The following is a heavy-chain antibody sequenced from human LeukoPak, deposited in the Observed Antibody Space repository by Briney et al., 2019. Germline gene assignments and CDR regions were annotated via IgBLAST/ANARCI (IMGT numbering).Heavy chain of an antibody. V-gene: IGHV1-2*02. D-gene: IGHD4-17*01. CDR1: GYTFTGYY. J-gene: IGHJ6*03. CDR3: ARDPATVTSRVVNSGSVYYYYMDV. CDR2: INPNSGGT. Sequence: RASVKVSCKASGYTFTGYYMHWVRQAPGQGLEWMGWINPNSGGTNYAQKFQGRVTMTRDTSISTAYMELSRLRSDDTAVYYCARDPATVTSRVVNSGSVYYYYMDVWGKGTTVTISS.